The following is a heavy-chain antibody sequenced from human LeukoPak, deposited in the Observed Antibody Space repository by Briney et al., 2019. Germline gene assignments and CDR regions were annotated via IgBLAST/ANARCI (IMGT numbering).Heavy chain of an antibody. CDR3: AKRSQWLVSPPDY. D-gene: IGHD6-19*01. CDR2: ISGSGGST. Sequence: PGGSLRLSCAASGFTFSRYAMSWVRPAPGKGLEWVSAISGSGGSTYYADSVKGRFTISRDTSKNTPYLQMNSLRAEDTAVYYCAKRSQWLVSPPDYWGQGTLVTVSS. V-gene: IGHV3-23*01. J-gene: IGHJ4*02. CDR1: GFTFSRYA.